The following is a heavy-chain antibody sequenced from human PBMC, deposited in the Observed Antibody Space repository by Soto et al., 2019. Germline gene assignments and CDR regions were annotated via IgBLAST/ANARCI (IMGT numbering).Heavy chain of an antibody. J-gene: IGHJ4*02. CDR1: GGSISSYY. CDR2: IYYSGST. D-gene: IGHD3-10*01. Sequence: SETLSLTCTVSGGSISSYYWSWIRQPPGKGLELIVYIYYSGSTNYNPSLKIRVTISVDTSKNQFSLKLSSVTAADTAVYYCARSSVLLWFGELSEPYYFDYWGQGTLVTVSS. CDR3: ARSSVLLWFGELSEPYYFDY. V-gene: IGHV4-59*08.